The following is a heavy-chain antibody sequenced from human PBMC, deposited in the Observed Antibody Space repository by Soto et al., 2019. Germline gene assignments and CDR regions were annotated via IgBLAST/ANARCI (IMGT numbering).Heavy chain of an antibody. J-gene: IGHJ6*02. CDR2: IYYSGST. CDR3: ARMVVPAAILDYYYGMDV. V-gene: IGHV4-59*01. Sequence: SSETLSLTCTVSGGSISSYYWSWIRQPPGRGLEWIGYIYYSGSTNYNPSLKSRVTISVDTSKNQFSLKLSSVTAADTAVYYCARMVVPAAILDYYYGMDVWGQGTTVTVSS. D-gene: IGHD2-2*01. CDR1: GGSISSYY.